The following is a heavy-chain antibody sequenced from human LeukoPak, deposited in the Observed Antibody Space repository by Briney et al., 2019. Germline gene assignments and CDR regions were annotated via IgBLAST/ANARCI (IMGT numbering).Heavy chain of an antibody. Sequence: GGSMRLSCAASGFTFSSYEMNWVRQAPGEGLEWVSYISSSGSTIYYADSVKGRFTISRDNAKNSLYLQMNSLRAEDTAVYYCARVVWRIAVAGMPVDYWGQGTLVTVSS. V-gene: IGHV3-48*03. CDR3: ARVVWRIAVAGMPVDY. D-gene: IGHD6-19*01. CDR1: GFTFSSYE. J-gene: IGHJ4*02. CDR2: ISSSGSTI.